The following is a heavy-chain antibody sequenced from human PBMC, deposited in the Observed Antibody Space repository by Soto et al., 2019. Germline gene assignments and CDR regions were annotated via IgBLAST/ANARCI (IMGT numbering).Heavy chain of an antibody. CDR2: IYYSGST. CDR3: ARERFCSGGSCYYVTNWFDP. Sequence: SETLSLTCTVSGGSVSSGSYYWSWIRQPPGKGLEWIGYIYYSGSTNYNPSLKSRVTISVDTSKNQFSLKLSSVTAADTAVYYCARERFCSGGSCYYVTNWFDPWGQGTLVTVSS. J-gene: IGHJ5*02. CDR1: GGSVSSGSYY. D-gene: IGHD2-15*01. V-gene: IGHV4-61*01.